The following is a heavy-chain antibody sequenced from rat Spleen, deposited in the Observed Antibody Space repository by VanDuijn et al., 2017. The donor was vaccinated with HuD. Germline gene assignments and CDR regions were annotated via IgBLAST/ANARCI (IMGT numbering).Heavy chain of an antibody. J-gene: IGHJ2*01. Sequence: QVLLKESGPGLMQPSETLSLTCTVSGFSLTSNGVGWVRQPLGKGLVWMGTIWAGGSTNYNSAVQSRLSISRDTSKSQVFLKMNSLQPEDTGTYYCARRNYGSPFDYWGQGVMVTVSS. V-gene: IGHV2-72*01. D-gene: IGHD1-3*01. CDR1: GFSLTSNG. CDR2: IWAGGST. CDR3: ARRNYGSPFDY.